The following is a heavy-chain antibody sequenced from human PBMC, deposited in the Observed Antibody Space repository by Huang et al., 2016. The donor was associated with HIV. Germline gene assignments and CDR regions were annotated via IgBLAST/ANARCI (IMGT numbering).Heavy chain of an antibody. CDR1: GYKFHIYE. J-gene: IGHJ4*02. CDR2: SRGDNVST. D-gene: IGHD3-16*01. Sequence: QIHLVQSGPEVKQPGASVKVSCKASGYKFHIYEITWVRQTPGQGLEWMGWSRGDNVSTRVAQKCQDRLTMTTDVSTSTAYLELRSLRLDDTAVYYCARTKGEFDFWGQGALVTVSS. V-gene: IGHV1-18*04. CDR3: ARTKGEFDF.